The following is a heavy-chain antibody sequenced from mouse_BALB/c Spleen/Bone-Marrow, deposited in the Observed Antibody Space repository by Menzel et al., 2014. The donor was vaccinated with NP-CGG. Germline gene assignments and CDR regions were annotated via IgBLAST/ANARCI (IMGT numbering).Heavy chain of an antibody. CDR2: IWGGGST. V-gene: IGHV2-6-4*01. Sequence: VMLVESGPGLVSPSQSLSITCTVSGFSLSRYSLHWVRQPPGKGLEWLGMIWGGGSTDYNSALKSRLSISKDNSKSQVFLKMNSLQTDDTAMCYCARNSGTWGFDYWGQGTTLTVSS. CDR1: GFSLSRYS. J-gene: IGHJ2*01. D-gene: IGHD3-2*02. CDR3: ARNSGTWGFDY.